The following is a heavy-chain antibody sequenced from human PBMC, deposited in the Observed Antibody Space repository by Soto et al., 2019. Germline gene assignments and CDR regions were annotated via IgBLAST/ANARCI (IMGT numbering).Heavy chain of an antibody. CDR2: TSGSGGST. V-gene: IGHV3-23*01. CDR1: GFTFSSYA. J-gene: IGHJ3*02. D-gene: IGHD3-22*01. CDR3: AKDRPHYYYDSSGYYDAFDI. Sequence: PGGSLRLACAASGFTFSSYAMSWGRQAPGKGLEWVSATSGSGGSTYYADSVKGRFTISRDNSKNTLYLQINSLRAEDTAVYYCAKDRPHYYYDSSGYYDAFDIWGQGTMVTVSS.